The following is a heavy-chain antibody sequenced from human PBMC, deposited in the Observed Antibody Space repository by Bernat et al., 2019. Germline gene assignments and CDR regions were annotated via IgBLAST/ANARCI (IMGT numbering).Heavy chain of an antibody. D-gene: IGHD3-22*01. CDR3: TTDYYYDSSGYYYSAFDY. V-gene: IGHV3-15*01. CDR2: IKSKTDGGTT. J-gene: IGHJ4*02. Sequence: EVQLVESRGDLVQPGGSLRLSCAASGFTFNNYWMSWVRQAPGKGLEWVGRIKSKTDGGTTDYAAPVKGRFTISRDDSKNTLYLQMNSLKTEDTAVYYCTTDYYYDSSGYYYSAFDYWGQGTLVTVSS. CDR1: GFTFNNYW.